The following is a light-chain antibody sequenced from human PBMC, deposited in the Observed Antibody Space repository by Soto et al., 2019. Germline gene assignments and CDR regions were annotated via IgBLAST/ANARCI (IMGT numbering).Light chain of an antibody. CDR1: ESVSRY. CDR2: DAS. CDR3: QQRSRT. J-gene: IGKJ4*01. Sequence: EIVLTQSPATLSLSPGETATLSCRASESVSRYLAWYQQKPGQAPRLLIYDASNRATGIPTRFSGSGSGTDFTLTISSLESDDFAVYYCQQRSRTFGGGTKLEI. V-gene: IGKV3-11*01.